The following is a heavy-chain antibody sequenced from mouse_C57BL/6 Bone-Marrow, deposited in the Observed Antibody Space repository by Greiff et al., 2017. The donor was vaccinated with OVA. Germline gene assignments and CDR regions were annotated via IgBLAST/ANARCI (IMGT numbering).Heavy chain of an antibody. CDR2: IHPNSGST. J-gene: IGHJ2*01. Sequence: LVESGAELVKPGASVKLSCKASGYTFTSYWMHWVKQRPGQGLEWIGMIHPNSGSTNYNEKFKSKATLTVDKSSSTAYMQLSSLTSEDSAVYYCAPLITTVVATDYWGQGTTLTVSS. CDR3: APLITTVVATDY. CDR1: GYTFTSYW. V-gene: IGHV1-64*01. D-gene: IGHD1-1*01.